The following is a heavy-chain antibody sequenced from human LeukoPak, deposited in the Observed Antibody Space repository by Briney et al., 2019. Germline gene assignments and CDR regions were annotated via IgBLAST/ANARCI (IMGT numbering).Heavy chain of an antibody. V-gene: IGHV3-74*01. D-gene: IGHD3-22*01. CDR2: INSDGSST. CDR1: GFTFSSYW. Sequence: GGSLRLSCAASGFTFSSYWMHWVRQAPGKALVWFSRINSDGSSTSYADSVKGRFTISRDNAKNTLYLQMNSLRAEDTAVYYCARVGDYDSSGYYPFDYWGQGTLVTVSS. CDR3: ARVGDYDSSGYYPFDY. J-gene: IGHJ4*02.